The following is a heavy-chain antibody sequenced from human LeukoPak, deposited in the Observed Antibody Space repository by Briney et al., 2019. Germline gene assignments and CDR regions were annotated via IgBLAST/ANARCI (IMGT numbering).Heavy chain of an antibody. CDR1: GFTFSSYA. V-gene: IGHV3-53*01. CDR3: ARAGYGDLDY. D-gene: IGHD4-17*01. J-gene: IGHJ4*02. Sequence: GGSLRLSCAASGFTFSSYAMSWVRQAPGKGLGWVSVIYSGGSTYYADSVKGRFTISRDNSKNTLYLQMNSLRAEDTAVYYCARAGYGDLDYWGQGTLVTVSS. CDR2: IYSGGST.